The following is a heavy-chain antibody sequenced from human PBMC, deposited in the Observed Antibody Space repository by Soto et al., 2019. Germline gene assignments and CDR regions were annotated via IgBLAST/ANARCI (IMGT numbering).Heavy chain of an antibody. D-gene: IGHD1-26*01. V-gene: IGHV3-11*01. CDR3: ARRSIGSVFYYYYGMDV. CDR2: ISSSGSTI. CDR1: GFTFSDYY. Sequence: PGGSLRLSCAASGFTFSDYYMSWIRQAPGKGLEWVSYISSSGSTIYYAESVKGRFTISRDNAKNSLYLQMNSLRAEDTAVFFCARRSIGSVFYYYYGMDVWGQGTTVTVSS. J-gene: IGHJ6*02.